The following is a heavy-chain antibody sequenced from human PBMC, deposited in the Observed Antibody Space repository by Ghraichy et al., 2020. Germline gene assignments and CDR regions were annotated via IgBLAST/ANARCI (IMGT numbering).Heavy chain of an antibody. CDR1: GFTFSSYW. Sequence: GGSLRLSCAASGFTFSSYWMSWVRQAPGKGLEWVANIKQDGSEKYYVDSVKGRFTISRDNAKNSLYLQMNSLRAEDTAVYYCARDTPQLRYFDWLLGRGGGPDYWGQGTLVTVSS. J-gene: IGHJ4*02. V-gene: IGHV3-7*03. D-gene: IGHD3-9*01. CDR2: IKQDGSEK. CDR3: ARDTPQLRYFDWLLGRGGGPDY.